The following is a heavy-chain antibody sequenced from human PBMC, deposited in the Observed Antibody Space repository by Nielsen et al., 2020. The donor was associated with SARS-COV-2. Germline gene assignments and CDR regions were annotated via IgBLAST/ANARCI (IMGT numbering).Heavy chain of an antibody. CDR3: AKRSSRIVATTFFDY. Sequence: GESLKISCAASGFTFSSYSMNWVRQAPGKGLEWVSSISSSSSYIYYADSVKGRFTISRDNSKNTLYLQMNSLRAEDTAVYYCAKRSSRIVATTFFDYWGQGTLVTVSS. D-gene: IGHD5-12*01. CDR2: ISSSSSYI. V-gene: IGHV3-21*04. J-gene: IGHJ4*02. CDR1: GFTFSSYS.